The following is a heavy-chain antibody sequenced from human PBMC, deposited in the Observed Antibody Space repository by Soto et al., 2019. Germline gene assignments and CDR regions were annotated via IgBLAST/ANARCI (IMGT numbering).Heavy chain of an antibody. V-gene: IGHV4-59*01. CDR3: ARGKSNYEWVLDY. J-gene: IGHJ4*02. Sequence: SETLSLTCTVYGGSISSYYWSWIRQPPGKGLEWIGYIYYSGSTNYNPSLKSRVTISVDTSKNQFSLKLSSVTAADTAVYYCARGKSNYEWVLDYWGQGTLVTAS. D-gene: IGHD1-7*01. CDR1: GGSISSYY. CDR2: IYYSGST.